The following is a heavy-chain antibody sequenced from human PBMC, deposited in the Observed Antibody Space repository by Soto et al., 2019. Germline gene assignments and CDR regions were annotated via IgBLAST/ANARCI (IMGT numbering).Heavy chain of an antibody. CDR2: INHSGST. V-gene: IGHV4-34*01. Sequence: SETLSLTCAVYGGSFSGYYWSWIRQPPWKGLEWIGEINHSGSTNYNPSLESRVTISVDTSKNQFSLKLSSVTAADTAVYYCASLGKQRGGYYYYGINVWGQGTTVS. CDR1: GGSFSGYY. J-gene: IGHJ6*02. CDR3: ASLGKQRGGYYYYGINV. D-gene: IGHD6-25*01.